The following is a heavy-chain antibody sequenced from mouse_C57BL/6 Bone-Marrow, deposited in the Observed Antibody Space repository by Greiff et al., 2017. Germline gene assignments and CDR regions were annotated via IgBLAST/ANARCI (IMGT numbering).Heavy chain of an antibody. D-gene: IGHD3-2*02. J-gene: IGHJ3*01. Sequence: QVQLQQPGAELVMPGASVKLSCKASGYTFTSYWMHWVKQRPGQGLEWIGEIDPSDSYTNYNQKFKGKSTLTVDKSSSTAYMQLSSLTSEDSAVYYCAREGGERSGYPAWFAYWGQRGLVTVSA. V-gene: IGHV1-69*01. CDR1: GYTFTSYW. CDR3: AREGGERSGYPAWFAY. CDR2: IDPSDSYT.